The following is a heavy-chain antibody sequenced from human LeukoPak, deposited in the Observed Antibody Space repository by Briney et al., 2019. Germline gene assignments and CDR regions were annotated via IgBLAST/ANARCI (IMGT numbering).Heavy chain of an antibody. CDR3: ARGKDGVWAFVM. Sequence: GGSLRLSCGASGFTFNNYWMHWVRQAPGMGLVWVSRINSDGSGTTYADSVKGRVTISRDNAKNTLYLQMNSLRAEDPAVYYCARGKDGVWAFVMWGEGTTVSVP. D-gene: IGHD3-16*01. CDR2: INSDGSGT. V-gene: IGHV3-74*01. CDR1: GFTFNNYW. J-gene: IGHJ3*02.